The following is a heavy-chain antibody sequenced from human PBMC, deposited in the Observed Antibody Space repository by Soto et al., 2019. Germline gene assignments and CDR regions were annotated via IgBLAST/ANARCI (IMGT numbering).Heavy chain of an antibody. J-gene: IGHJ6*02. D-gene: IGHD5-18*01. CDR2: ISYDGSNK. CDR3: ARSGDTAMVFYYYYGMDV. V-gene: IGHV3-30-3*01. Sequence: VQLVESGGGLVQPGGSLRLSCAASGFTFSSYAMHWVRQAPGKGLEWVAVISYDGSNKYYADSVKGRFTISRDNSKNTLYLQMNSLRAEDTAVYYCARSGDTAMVFYYYYGMDVWGQGTTVTVSS. CDR1: GFTFSSYA.